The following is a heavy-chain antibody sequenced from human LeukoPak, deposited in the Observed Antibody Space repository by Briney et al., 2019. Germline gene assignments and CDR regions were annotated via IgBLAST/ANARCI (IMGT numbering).Heavy chain of an antibody. J-gene: IGHJ3*02. CDR3: ARSLGSSSWSVGGVFDI. Sequence: GGSLRLSCVASGFTFSRYDMHWVRQSTGKGLEWVSGIGTVGDPYSPGSVKGRFTITRENAKNTSYLQMNSLRVGDTAVYYCARSLGSSSWSVGGVFDIWGQGTLVTVSS. CDR1: GFTFSRYD. CDR2: IGTVGDP. D-gene: IGHD6-13*01. V-gene: IGHV3-13*05.